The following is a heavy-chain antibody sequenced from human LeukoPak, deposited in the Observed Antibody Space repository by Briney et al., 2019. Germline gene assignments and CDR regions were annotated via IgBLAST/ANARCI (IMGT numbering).Heavy chain of an antibody. J-gene: IGHJ4*02. CDR2: IRSKTYGETT. D-gene: IGHD1-26*01. CDR3: TTDGVGATTSLDY. CDR1: GFTFGDFA. V-gene: IGHV3-49*04. Sequence: PGGSLRLSCAASGFTFGDFALSWVRQAPGEGLEWVAFIRSKTYGETTEYAASVKGRFTVSRDDSNSIAYLQMNSLKTEDTAVYYCTTDGVGATTSLDYWGQGTLVTVSS.